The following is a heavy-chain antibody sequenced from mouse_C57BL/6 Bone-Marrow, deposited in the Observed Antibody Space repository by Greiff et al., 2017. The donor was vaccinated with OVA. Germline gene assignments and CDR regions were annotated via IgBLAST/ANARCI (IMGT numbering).Heavy chain of an antibody. CDR3: ARLFITTAGYAMDY. J-gene: IGHJ4*01. CDR1: GYSFTSYY. Sequence: QVQLKQSGPELVKPGASVKISCKASGYSFTSYYIHWVKQRPGQGLEWIGWIYPGSGNTKYNEKFKGKATLTADTSSSTAYMQLSSLTSEDSAVYYCARLFITTAGYAMDYWGQGTSVTVSS. V-gene: IGHV1-66*01. D-gene: IGHD1-1*01. CDR2: IYPGSGNT.